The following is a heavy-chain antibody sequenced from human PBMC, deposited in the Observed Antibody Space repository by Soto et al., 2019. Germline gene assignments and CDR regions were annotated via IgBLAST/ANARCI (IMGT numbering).Heavy chain of an antibody. J-gene: IGHJ6*02. CDR1: GGSVSSGSYY. D-gene: IGHD4-17*01. CDR2: IYYSGST. V-gene: IGHV4-61*01. Sequence: SETLSLTCTVSGGSVSSGSYYWSWIRQPPGKGLEWIGYIYYSGSTNYNPSLKSRVTISVDTSKNQFSLKLSSVTAADTAVYYCARDPTTVTTFYYYGMDVWGQGTTVTVSS. CDR3: ARDPTTVTTFYYYGMDV.